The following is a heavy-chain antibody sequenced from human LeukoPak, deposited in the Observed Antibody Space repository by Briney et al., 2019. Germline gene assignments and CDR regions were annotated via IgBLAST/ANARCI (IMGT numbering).Heavy chain of an antibody. J-gene: IGHJ6*03. Sequence: SVKVSCKASGGTFSSYAISWVRQAPGQGLEWMGGIIPIFGTANYAQKFQGRVTITADKSTSTAYMELSSLRSEDTAVYYCARVSNPFDTAMPPADYYYMDVWDKGTTVTISS. D-gene: IGHD5-18*01. V-gene: IGHV1-69*06. CDR3: ARVSNPFDTAMPPADYYYMDV. CDR1: GGTFSSYA. CDR2: IIPIFGTA.